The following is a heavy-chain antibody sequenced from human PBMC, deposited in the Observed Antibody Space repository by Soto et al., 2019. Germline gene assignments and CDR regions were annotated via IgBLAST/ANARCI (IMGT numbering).Heavy chain of an antibody. CDR3: ARLWFGESSDY. D-gene: IGHD3-10*01. Sequence: ASVKVSCKASGYTFTSYGISWWRQAPRQGLEWMGWISAYNGNTNYAQKLQGRVTMTTDTSTSTAYMELRSLRSDDTAVYYCARLWFGESSDYWGQGTLVTVSS. V-gene: IGHV1-18*01. CDR1: GYTFTSYG. J-gene: IGHJ4*02. CDR2: ISAYNGNT.